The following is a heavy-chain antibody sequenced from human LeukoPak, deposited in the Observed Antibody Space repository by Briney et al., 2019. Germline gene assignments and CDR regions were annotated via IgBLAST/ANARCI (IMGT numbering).Heavy chain of an antibody. V-gene: IGHV4-30-4*01. CDR1: GGSISSGDYY. Sequence: SETLSLTCTVSGGSISSGDYYWSWIRQPPGKGLEWIGYIYYSGSTYYNPSLKSRVTISVDTSKNQFSLKLSSVTAADTAVYYCARNIVVVTATAIDAFDIWGQGTMVTVSS. CDR2: IYYSGST. D-gene: IGHD2-21*02. J-gene: IGHJ3*02. CDR3: ARNIVVVTATAIDAFDI.